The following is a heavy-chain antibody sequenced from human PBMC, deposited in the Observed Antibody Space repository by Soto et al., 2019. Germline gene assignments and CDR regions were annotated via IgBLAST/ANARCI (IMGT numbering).Heavy chain of an antibody. V-gene: IGHV3-7*01. Sequence: GGSLRLSCAATGFMFGTYWMSWVRQAPGKGLEWVANIKHDGNEKYYADSVKGRFTVSRDNVKNFLHLQMSSLRGDDTGVYFCVRATLSWGHYYFRGLDVWGQGTTVTVS. CDR3: VRATLSWGHYYFRGLDV. J-gene: IGHJ6*02. D-gene: IGHD3-22*01. CDR2: IKHDGNEK. CDR1: GFMFGTYW.